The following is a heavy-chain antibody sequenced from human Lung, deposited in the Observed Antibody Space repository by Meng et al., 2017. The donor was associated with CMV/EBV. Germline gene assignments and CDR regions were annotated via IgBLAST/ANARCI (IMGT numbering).Heavy chain of an antibody. V-gene: IGHV3-30*02. CDR2: IRFDGTNK. J-gene: IGHJ6*02. D-gene: IGHD3-22*01. Sequence: GGSLRLSCAASGFTFSSYAMHWVRQAPGKGLEWVANIRFDGTNKYHADSVKGRFTISRDNSKNTLYLQMNSLRAEDTAVYYCAKRGDSSGTYAMDVWGQGXTVTVSS. CDR1: GFTFSSYA. CDR3: AKRGDSSGTYAMDV.